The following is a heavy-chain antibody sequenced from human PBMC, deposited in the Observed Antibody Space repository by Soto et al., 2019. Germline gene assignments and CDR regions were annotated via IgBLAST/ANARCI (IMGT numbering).Heavy chain of an antibody. V-gene: IGHV3-23*01. CDR1: GFTFSSYA. CDR2: ISGSGGST. D-gene: IGHD5-12*01. CDR3: AKLKAIVATRTIDY. J-gene: IGHJ4*02. Sequence: EVQLLESGGGLVPPGGSLRLSCAASGFTFSSYAMSWVRQAPGKGLEWVSGISGSGGSTYYADSVKGRFTISRDTSKNTLYLHMNTLGDEDTAVYYCAKLKAIVATRTIDYWVQGTLVTVSS.